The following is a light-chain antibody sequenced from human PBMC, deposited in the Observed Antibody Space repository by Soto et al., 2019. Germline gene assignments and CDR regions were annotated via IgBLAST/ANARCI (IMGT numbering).Light chain of an antibody. CDR3: QQYIDWPTT. V-gene: IGKV3-15*01. CDR1: QSVSSS. J-gene: IGKJ1*01. CDR2: GAS. Sequence: EIVITQSPATLSVSPGERATLSCRASQSVSSSVGWYQQKPGQAPRLLIYGASTRATGIPARFSGSGSGTEFTLTISSLQSEDFALYYCQQYIDWPTTFGQGTKVDI.